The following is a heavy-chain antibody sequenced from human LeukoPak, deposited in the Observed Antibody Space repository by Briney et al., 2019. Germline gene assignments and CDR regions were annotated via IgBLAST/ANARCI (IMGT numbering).Heavy chain of an antibody. CDR2: INPSGGST. CDR1: GYTFTSYY. CDR3: ARDPIPLGYYYYGMDV. Sequence: ASVKVSCKASGYTFTSYYMHWARQAPGQGLEWMGIINPSGGSTSYAQKFQGRVTMTRDTSTSTVYMELSSLRSEDTAVYYCARDPIPLGYYYYGMDVWGKGTTVTVSS. D-gene: IGHD3-16*01. V-gene: IGHV1-46*01. J-gene: IGHJ6*04.